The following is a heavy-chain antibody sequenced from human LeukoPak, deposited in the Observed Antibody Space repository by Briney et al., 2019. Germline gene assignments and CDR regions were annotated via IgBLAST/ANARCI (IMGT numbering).Heavy chain of an antibody. CDR1: GFTFSSYW. Sequence: GGSLTLSCAASGFTFSSYWMHWVRQVPGKGLVWVSRITPDGTYTSYAHSVKGRFTISRDNSKNTLYLQMNSLRAEDTAVYYCARAFGYYYGSGSYEGEGTGNYFDYWGQGTLVTVSS. J-gene: IGHJ4*02. D-gene: IGHD3-10*01. V-gene: IGHV3-74*01. CDR2: ITPDGTYT. CDR3: ARAFGYYYGSGSYEGEGTGNYFDY.